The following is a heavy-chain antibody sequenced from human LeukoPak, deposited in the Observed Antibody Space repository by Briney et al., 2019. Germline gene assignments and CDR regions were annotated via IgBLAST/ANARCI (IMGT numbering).Heavy chain of an antibody. Sequence: GGSLRLSCAASGFTFSSYSMNWVRQAPGKGLEWVANIKHDGSERHYVDSVQGRFTIFRDNARNSLYLQMDSLRAEDTAIYYCASYRYSGTMDVWGQGTTVTVSS. CDR1: GFTFSSYS. J-gene: IGHJ6*02. D-gene: IGHD5-12*01. V-gene: IGHV3-7*01. CDR3: ASYRYSGTMDV. CDR2: IKHDGSER.